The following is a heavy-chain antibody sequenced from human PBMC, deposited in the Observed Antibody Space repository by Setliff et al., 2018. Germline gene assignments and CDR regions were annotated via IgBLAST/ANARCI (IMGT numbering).Heavy chain of an antibody. V-gene: IGHV5-51*01. J-gene: IGHJ4*02. D-gene: IGHD4-4*01. CDR1: GYNFINYW. CDR3: ARDSNYEGAYDY. CDR2: VYPGDSDT. Sequence: GESLKISCKGSGYNFINYWIGWVRQMPGKGLEWMGIVYPGDSDTRYSPSFQGQVTISADKSISTAYLQWRSLKASDTAMYYCARDSNYEGAYDYWGQGTLVTVSS.